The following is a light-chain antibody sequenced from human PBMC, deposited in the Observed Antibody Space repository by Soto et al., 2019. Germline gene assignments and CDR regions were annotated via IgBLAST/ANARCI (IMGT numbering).Light chain of an antibody. V-gene: IGKV3-15*01. CDR3: QQYYNWPPIT. CDR2: GAS. CDR1: QSISSN. Sequence: EIVMTQSPATLSVSPGERATLSCRASQSISSNLAWYQQKPGQAPRLLIYGASTRATGISARFSGSGSGTEFTLTISSLQSEDFAVYYCQQYYNWPPITFGQGTKVDIK. J-gene: IGKJ1*01.